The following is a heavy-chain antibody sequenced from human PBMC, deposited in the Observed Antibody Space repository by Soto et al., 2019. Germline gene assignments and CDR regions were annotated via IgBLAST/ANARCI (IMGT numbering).Heavy chain of an antibody. Sequence: GGSLRLSCSASGFIFSESTIYWVRQVPGKGLEAISAVSTSGRSTYYADSVKDRFTISRDNSKNTLFLQMGSLRPEDTAIYYCVKQVQGLDGVAFDYWGQGPQGTAS. V-gene: IGHV3-64D*06. D-gene: IGHD1-1*01. J-gene: IGHJ4*02. CDR1: GFIFSEST. CDR2: VSTSGRST. CDR3: VKQVQGLDGVAFDY.